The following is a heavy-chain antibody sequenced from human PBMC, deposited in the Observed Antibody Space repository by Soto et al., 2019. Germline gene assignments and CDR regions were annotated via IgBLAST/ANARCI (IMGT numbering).Heavy chain of an antibody. Sequence: GSGPTLVNPTQTLTLTCTFSGFSLSTSGMRVSWIRQPPGKALEWLARIDWDDDKFYSTSLKTRLTISKDTSKNQVVLTMTNMDPVDTATYYCAREGGYSGYEYPSTLYYFDYWGQRTLVTVSS. J-gene: IGHJ4*02. CDR1: GFSLSTSGMR. CDR2: IDWDDDK. D-gene: IGHD5-12*01. V-gene: IGHV2-70*04. CDR3: AREGGYSGYEYPSTLYYFDY.